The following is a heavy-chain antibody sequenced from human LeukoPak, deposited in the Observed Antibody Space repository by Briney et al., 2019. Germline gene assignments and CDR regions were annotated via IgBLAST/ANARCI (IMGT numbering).Heavy chain of an antibody. J-gene: IGHJ4*02. CDR1: GFTFINAW. V-gene: IGHV3-15*01. Sequence: PGGSLRLSCAASGFTFINAWMSWVRQAPGKGLEWVGRIKSKTEGGTTDYAAPVKGRFTISRDDSNNTLYLQMNSLKTEDTAVYYCDYYGSGVWGQGTQVTVSS. D-gene: IGHD3-10*01. CDR3: DYYGSGV. CDR2: IKSKTEGGTT.